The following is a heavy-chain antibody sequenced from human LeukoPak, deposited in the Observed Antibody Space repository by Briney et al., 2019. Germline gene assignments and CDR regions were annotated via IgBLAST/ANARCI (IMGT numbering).Heavy chain of an antibody. J-gene: IGHJ4*02. CDR1: GYTFSAYY. D-gene: IGHD6-13*01. V-gene: IGHV1-2*02. Sequence: GASVKVSCKASGYTFSAYYMHWVRQAPGQGLEWMGWINPNSGGTKYAQKFQGRVTLTRDTSISTAYMELSRLRSDDTAVYYCARSIAEAETASDSWGQGTLVTVSS. CDR2: INPNSGGT. CDR3: ARSIAEAETASDS.